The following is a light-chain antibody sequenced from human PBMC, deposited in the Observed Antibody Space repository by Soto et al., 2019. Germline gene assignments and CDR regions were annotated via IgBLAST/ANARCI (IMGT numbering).Light chain of an antibody. CDR1: QSVRSY. CDR3: QQRVGWPPCT. Sequence: EIVVTQSPATLSLSPGERATLSCRASQSVRSYLAWYQQKPGQAPRLLIYDASTRAAGIPARFSGSGSGTDLTLTISSLEPEDVAVYYCQQRVGWPPCTFGQGTKVEIK. V-gene: IGKV3-11*01. J-gene: IGKJ1*01. CDR2: DAS.